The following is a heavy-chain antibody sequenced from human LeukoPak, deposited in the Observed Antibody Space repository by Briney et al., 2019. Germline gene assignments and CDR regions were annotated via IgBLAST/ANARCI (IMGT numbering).Heavy chain of an antibody. Sequence: GGSLRLSCAASGFTFSSYGMSWVRQAPGKGLEWVSAISSSGGTMYYADSVKGRFTISRDNAKNSLYLQMNSLRAEDTAVYYCAELGITMIGGVWGKGTTVTISS. CDR2: ISSSGGTM. CDR1: GFTFSSYG. CDR3: AELGITMIGGV. V-gene: IGHV3-48*04. J-gene: IGHJ6*04. D-gene: IGHD3-10*02.